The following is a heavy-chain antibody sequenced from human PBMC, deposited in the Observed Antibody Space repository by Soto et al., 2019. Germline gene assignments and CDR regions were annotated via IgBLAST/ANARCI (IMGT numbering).Heavy chain of an antibody. CDR1: GFTFSSYW. V-gene: IGHV3-7*01. CDR3: ARGHLWIYEVVAAPDHAFDI. CDR2: IKQDGSEK. J-gene: IGHJ3*02. Sequence: GGSLRLSCAASGFTFSSYWMSWVRQAPGKGLEWVANIKQDGSEKYYVDSVKGRFTISRDNAKNSLYLQMNSLRAEDTAVYYCARGHLWIYEVVAAPDHAFDIWGQGTMVTVSS. D-gene: IGHD2-15*01.